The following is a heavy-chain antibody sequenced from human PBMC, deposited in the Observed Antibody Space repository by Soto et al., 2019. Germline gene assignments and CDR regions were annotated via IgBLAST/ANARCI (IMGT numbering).Heavy chain of an antibody. CDR2: ISAYNGNT. D-gene: IGHD2-21*02. J-gene: IGHJ4*02. CDR1: GGTFSSYG. Sequence: ASVKVSCKASGGTFSSYGISWVRQAPGQGLEWMGWISAYNGNTNYAQKLQGRVTMTTDTSTSTAYMELRSLRSDDTAVYYCARLPACGGDCYFDYWGQGTLVTVSS. CDR3: ARLPACGGDCYFDY. V-gene: IGHV1-18*04.